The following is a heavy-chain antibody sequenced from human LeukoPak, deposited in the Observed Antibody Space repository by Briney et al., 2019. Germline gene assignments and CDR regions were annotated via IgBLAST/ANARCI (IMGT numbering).Heavy chain of an antibody. J-gene: IGHJ4*02. D-gene: IGHD4/OR15-4a*01. CDR2: ISAYNGNT. V-gene: IGHV1-18*01. CDR3: ARGGPYGAISGYFDY. Sequence: GASVKVSCKASGYTFTNYGISWVRQAPGQGLEWMGWISAYNGNTNYAQKLQGRVTMTTDTSTSTAYMELRSLRSDDTAVYYCARGGPYGAISGYFDYWGQGTLVTVSS. CDR1: GYTFTNYG.